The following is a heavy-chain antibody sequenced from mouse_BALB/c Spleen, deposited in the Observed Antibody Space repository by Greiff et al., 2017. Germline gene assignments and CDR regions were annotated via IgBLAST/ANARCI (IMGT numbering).Heavy chain of an antibody. J-gene: IGHJ3*01. CDR1: GFAFSSYD. CDR3: ARPLNSEGAWFAY. Sequence: EVHLVESGGGLVKPGGSLKLSCAASGFAFSSYDMSWVRQTPEKRLEWVAYISSGGGSTYYPDTVKGRFTISRDNAKNTLYLQMSSLKSEDTAMYYCARPLNSEGAWFAYWGQGTLVTVSA. CDR2: ISSGGGST. V-gene: IGHV5-12-1*01. D-gene: IGHD1-3*01.